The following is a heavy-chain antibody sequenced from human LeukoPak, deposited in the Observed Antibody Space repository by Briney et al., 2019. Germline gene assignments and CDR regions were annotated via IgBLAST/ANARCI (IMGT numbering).Heavy chain of an antibody. CDR2: INHSGST. V-gene: IGHV4-34*01. J-gene: IGHJ4*02. Sequence: SETLSLTCGVYGGSFSGYYWSCMRHPLGKGLEWIGDINHSGSTNYNPSLKSRVTISVHTSKNQLSLKLSAVTAADTAVYYCARGALAVAVDYWGQGTLVTVSS. D-gene: IGHD6-19*01. CDR1: GGSFSGYY. CDR3: ARGALAVAVDY.